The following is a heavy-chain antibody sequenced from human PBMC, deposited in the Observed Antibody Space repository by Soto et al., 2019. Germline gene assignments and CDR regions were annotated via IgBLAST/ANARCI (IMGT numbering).Heavy chain of an antibody. CDR2: ISSSGSTI. CDR1: GFTFSSYE. V-gene: IGHV3-48*03. J-gene: IGHJ6*04. Sequence: PGWSMRLSCAASGFTFSSYEMNWLRQAPGKGLEWVSYISSSGSTIYYADSVKGRFTISRDNAKNSLYLQMNSLTAEDTAVYYCAREGVGATTCSYSGMYGWGKRTMVTVSS. CDR3: AREGVGATTCSYSGMYG. D-gene: IGHD1-26*01.